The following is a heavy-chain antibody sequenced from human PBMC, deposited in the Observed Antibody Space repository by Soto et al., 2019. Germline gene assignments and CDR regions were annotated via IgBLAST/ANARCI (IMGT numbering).Heavy chain of an antibody. CDR1: GFTFSSYS. Sequence: GGSLRLSCAASGFTFSSYSMNWVRQAPGKGLEWVSSISSSSSYIYYADSVKGRFTISRDNAKNSLYLQMNSLRAEDTAVYYCARGCFVGTSPFDPWGQGTLVTVSS. CDR2: ISSSSSYI. D-gene: IGHD1-7*01. CDR3: ARGCFVGTSPFDP. V-gene: IGHV3-21*01. J-gene: IGHJ5*02.